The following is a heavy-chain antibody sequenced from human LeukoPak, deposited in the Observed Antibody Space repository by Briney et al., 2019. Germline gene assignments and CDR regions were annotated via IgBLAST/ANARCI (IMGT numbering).Heavy chain of an antibody. J-gene: IGHJ6*03. CDR3: ARGPSSGWYDYYYYYMDV. V-gene: IGHV4-61*02. D-gene: IGHD6-19*01. Sequence: NPSQTLSLTCTVSGGSISSGSYYWSWIRQPAGKGLEWIGRIYTSGSTNYNPSLKSRVTISVDTSKNQFSLKLSSVTAADTAVYYCARGPSSGWYDYYYYYMDVWGKGTTVTVSS. CDR1: GGSISSGSYY. CDR2: IYTSGST.